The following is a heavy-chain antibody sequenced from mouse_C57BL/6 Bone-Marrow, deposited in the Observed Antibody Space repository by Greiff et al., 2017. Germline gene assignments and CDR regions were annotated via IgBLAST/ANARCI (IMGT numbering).Heavy chain of an antibody. D-gene: IGHD1-1*01. V-gene: IGHV5-12*01. CDR3: ARWIYYCGSIYPYWYMDF. CDR1: GFTFSDYY. J-gene: IGHJ1*03. Sequence: EVKLMESGGGLVQPGGSLKLSCAASGFTFSDYYMYWVRQTPEKRLEWVAYISNGGGSTYYPDTVKGRFTISRDNAKNTVYLHMSRLKSEDTAMYYCARWIYYCGSIYPYWYMDFWGTGTTVTVSS. CDR2: ISNGGGST.